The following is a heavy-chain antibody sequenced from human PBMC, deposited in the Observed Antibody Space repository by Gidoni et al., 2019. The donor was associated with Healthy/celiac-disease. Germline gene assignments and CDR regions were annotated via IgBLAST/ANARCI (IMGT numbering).Heavy chain of an antibody. Sequence: QVQLVQSGAEVKKPGASVKVSCKVSGYTLTELSMHWVRQAPGKGLEWMGGFDPEDGETIYAQKFQGRVTMTEDTSTDTAYMELSSLRSEDTAVYYCATATPHYYDSSGYLAGAFDIWGQGTMVTVSS. J-gene: IGHJ3*02. CDR1: GYTLTELS. CDR3: ATATPHYYDSSGYLAGAFDI. CDR2: FDPEDGET. V-gene: IGHV1-24*01. D-gene: IGHD3-22*01.